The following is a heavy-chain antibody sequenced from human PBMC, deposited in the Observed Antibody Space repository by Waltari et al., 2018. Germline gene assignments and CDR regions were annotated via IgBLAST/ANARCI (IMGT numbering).Heavy chain of an antibody. Sequence: QLQLQESGPGLVKSSETLSLTCDVSGYAINSGFYWGWIRQPPGRGLEWVATIYHDGTTFSTPSVTGRVTTSMATSKNQFSLKMKSVTAADTAVYYCTRQVLGYCTSAACRRLESWGQGTLVTVSS. CDR1: GYAINSGFY. CDR2: IYHDGTT. J-gene: IGHJ4*02. V-gene: IGHV4-38-2*01. D-gene: IGHD2-2*03. CDR3: TRQVLGYCTSAACRRLES.